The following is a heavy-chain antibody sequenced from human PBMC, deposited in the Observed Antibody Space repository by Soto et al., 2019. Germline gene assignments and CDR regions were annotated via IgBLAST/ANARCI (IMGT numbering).Heavy chain of an antibody. D-gene: IGHD3-10*01. Sequence: GGSLRLSCAASGFTFSSYWMSWVRQAPGKGLEWVANIKQDGSEKYYVDSVKGRFTISRDNAKNSLYLQMNSLRAEDTAVYYCARLYGSGSDKDAFDIWGQGTMVTVSS. CDR1: GFTFSSYW. J-gene: IGHJ3*02. CDR3: ARLYGSGSDKDAFDI. V-gene: IGHV3-7*03. CDR2: IKQDGSEK.